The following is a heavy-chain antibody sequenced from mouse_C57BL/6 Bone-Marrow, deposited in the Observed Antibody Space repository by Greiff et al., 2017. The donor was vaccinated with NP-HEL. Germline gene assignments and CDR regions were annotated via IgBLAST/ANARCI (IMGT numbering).Heavy chain of an antibody. CDR2: IYPGDGDT. V-gene: IGHV1-80*01. D-gene: IGHD1-1*01. J-gene: IGHJ1*03. CDR1: GYAFSSYW. Sequence: VMLVESGAELVKPGASVKISCKASGYAFSSYWMNWVKQRPGKGLEWIGQIYPGDGDTNYNGKFKGKATLTADKSSSTAYMQLSSLTSEDSAVYFCARSGYYYGSSDWYFDVWGTGTTVTVSS. CDR3: ARSGYYYGSSDWYFDV.